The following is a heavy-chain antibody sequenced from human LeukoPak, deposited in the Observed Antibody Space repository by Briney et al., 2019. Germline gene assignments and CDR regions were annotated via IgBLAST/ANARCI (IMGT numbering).Heavy chain of an antibody. CDR1: GYSISSGYY. Sequence: SETLCLTCAVSGYSISSGYYCGWIRQPPGKGLEWIGSIYHSGSTYYNPSLKSRVTISVDTSKNQFSLKLSSVTAADTAVYYCARTQWFGELLFDYWGQGTLVTVSS. CDR2: IYHSGST. V-gene: IGHV4-38-2*01. J-gene: IGHJ4*02. D-gene: IGHD3-10*01. CDR3: ARTQWFGELLFDY.